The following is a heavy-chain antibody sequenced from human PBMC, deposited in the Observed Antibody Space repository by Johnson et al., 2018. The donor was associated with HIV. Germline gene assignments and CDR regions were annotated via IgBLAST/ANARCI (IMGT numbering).Heavy chain of an antibody. V-gene: IGHV3-20*04. Sequence: VQLVESGGGVVWPGGSLRLSCAASGFTFDDYGMNWVRQVPGKGLEWVSGISWNSGSIGYADSVKGRFTISRDNAKNSLYLQMNSLRAEDTALYYCAKVPVGAKGPVAFDIWGQGTMVTVSS. CDR2: ISWNSGSI. CDR3: AKVPVGAKGPVAFDI. D-gene: IGHD1-26*01. CDR1: GFTFDDYG. J-gene: IGHJ3*02.